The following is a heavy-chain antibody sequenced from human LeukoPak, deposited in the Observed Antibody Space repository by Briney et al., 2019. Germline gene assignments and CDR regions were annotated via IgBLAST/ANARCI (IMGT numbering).Heavy chain of an antibody. V-gene: IGHV4-59*01. CDR2: IYYSWST. CDR3: ARSYFYDSSGYYYY. J-gene: IGHJ4*02. CDR1: GASISSYY. Sequence: SETLSLTCTVSGASISSYYWNWIRQPPGKGLEGIGSIYYSWSTKENPPLKSRVPMYVETSKTQFSLQLSSVTAADTALYYCARSYFYDSSGYYYYWGQGALVTVSS. D-gene: IGHD3-22*01.